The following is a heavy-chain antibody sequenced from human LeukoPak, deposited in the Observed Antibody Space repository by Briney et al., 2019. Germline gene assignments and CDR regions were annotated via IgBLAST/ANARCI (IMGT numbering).Heavy chain of an antibody. CDR2: INHSGST. J-gene: IGHJ6*03. CDR1: GGSFSGYY. Sequence: SETLSLTCAVYGGSFSGYYWSWIRQPPGKGLEWIGEINHSGSTNYNPSLKSRVTISVDTSKNQFSLKLSSVTAADTAVYYCARHESYPEYYMDVWGKGTTVTVSS. CDR3: ARHESYPEYYMDV. V-gene: IGHV4-34*01.